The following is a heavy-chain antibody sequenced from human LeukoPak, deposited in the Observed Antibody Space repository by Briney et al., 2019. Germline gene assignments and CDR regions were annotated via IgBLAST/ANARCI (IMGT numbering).Heavy chain of an antibody. J-gene: IGHJ4*02. CDR2: ISSSGTNI. V-gene: IGHV3-11*01. Sequence: GGSLRLSCAASGFTFSGYYMSWIRQAPGKGLEWVSYISSSGTNIYYADSVKGRFTISRDNTKNSLYLQMNSLRAEDTAMYCCARESTRSVDYWGQGTLVTVSS. CDR3: ARESTRSVDY. CDR1: GFTFSGYY. D-gene: IGHD6-25*01.